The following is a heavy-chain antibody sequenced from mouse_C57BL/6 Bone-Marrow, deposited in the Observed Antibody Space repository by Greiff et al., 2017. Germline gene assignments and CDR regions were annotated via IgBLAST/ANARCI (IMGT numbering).Heavy chain of an antibody. J-gene: IGHJ4*01. CDR1: GYTFTNYW. V-gene: IGHV1-63*01. Sequence: QVQLKQSGAELVRPGTSVKMSCKASGYTFTNYWIGWAKQRPGHGLEWIGDIYPGGGYTNYNEKFKGKATLTADKSSSTAYMQFSSLTSEDSAIYYCARGRLSYYYAMDYWGQGTSVTVSS. CDR3: ARGRLSYYYAMDY. CDR2: IYPGGGYT.